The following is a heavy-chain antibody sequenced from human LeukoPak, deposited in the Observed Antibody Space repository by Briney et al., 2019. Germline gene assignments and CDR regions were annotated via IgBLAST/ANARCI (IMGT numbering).Heavy chain of an antibody. J-gene: IGHJ6*02. Sequence: PLETLSLTCTVSGGSISTYYWSWIRQPPGKGLEWIGYIYYSGSTNYSPSLKSRVTMSVDTSKNQFSLTLSSVTAADTAVYYCARVRPDYDILTGFGMDVWGQGTTVTVSS. D-gene: IGHD3-9*01. V-gene: IGHV4-59*01. CDR1: GGSISTYY. CDR3: ARVRPDYDILTGFGMDV. CDR2: IYYSGST.